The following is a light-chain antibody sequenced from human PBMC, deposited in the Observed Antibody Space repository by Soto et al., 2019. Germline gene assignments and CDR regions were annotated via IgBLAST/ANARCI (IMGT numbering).Light chain of an antibody. CDR3: MQHTHWPHT. Sequence: DVVLTQSPLSLPVTLGQPASISCRSSQGLVSSDGNTYLSWFQQRPGQSPRRLIYTISNRDSGVPDRFSGSGSGSDFTLKISWVEAEDVGIYYCMQHTHWPHTFGQGTKVDIK. CDR1: QGLVSSDGNTY. CDR2: TIS. J-gene: IGKJ1*01. V-gene: IGKV2-30*01.